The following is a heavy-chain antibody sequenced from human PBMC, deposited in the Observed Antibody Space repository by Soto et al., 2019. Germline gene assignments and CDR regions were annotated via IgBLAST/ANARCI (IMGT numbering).Heavy chain of an antibody. V-gene: IGHV4-34*01. Sequence: PSETLSLTCAVYGGSFSGYYWNWIRQPPGKGLEWIGEINHSGSTNYNPSLKSRVTISVDTSNNQFSLKLSSVTAADTAVYYCARGIGYNYGYFDYWGQGTLVTVSS. CDR1: GGSFSGYY. D-gene: IGHD5-18*01. J-gene: IGHJ4*02. CDR2: INHSGST. CDR3: ARGIGYNYGYFDY.